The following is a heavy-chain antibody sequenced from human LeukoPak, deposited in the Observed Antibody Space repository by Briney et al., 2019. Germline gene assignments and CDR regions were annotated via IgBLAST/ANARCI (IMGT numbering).Heavy chain of an antibody. Sequence: ASVKVSCKASGYTFTSYDINWVRQATGQGLEWMGWMNPNSGNTGYAQKFQGRVTMTRNTSISTAYMELSSLRSEDTAVYYCARGDSSSWFSLYYYYYGMDVWGQGTTVTVSS. CDR3: ARGDSSSWFSLYYYYYGMDV. V-gene: IGHV1-8*01. J-gene: IGHJ6*02. CDR2: MNPNSGNT. D-gene: IGHD6-13*01. CDR1: GYTFTSYD.